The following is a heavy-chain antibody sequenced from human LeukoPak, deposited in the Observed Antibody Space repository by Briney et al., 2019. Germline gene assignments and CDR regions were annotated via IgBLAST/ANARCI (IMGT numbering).Heavy chain of an antibody. CDR3: AKMKGHPLPKYYMDV. CDR2: IINSGDT. Sequence: GGSLRLSCAASGFTFSNFAMSWVRRTPGKGLEWVSGIINSGDTLYGDSVKGRFTISRDNSKNTLYLGMNSLRVEDTAIYYCAKMKGHPLPKYYMDVWGQGTTVTVSS. J-gene: IGHJ6*01. D-gene: IGHD1-26*01. CDR1: GFTFSNFA. V-gene: IGHV3-23*01.